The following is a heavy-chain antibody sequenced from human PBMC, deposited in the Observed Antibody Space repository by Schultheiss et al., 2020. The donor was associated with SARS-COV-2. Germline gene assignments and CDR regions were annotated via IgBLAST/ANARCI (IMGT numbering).Heavy chain of an antibody. CDR2: ISGSGGST. CDR3: AREPVDGFDI. Sequence: GGSLRLSCAASGFTFSSYAMSWVRQAPGKGLEWVSAISGSGGSTYYADSVKGRFTISRDNSKNTMYLQMNSLRSEDTAVYYCAREPVDGFDIWGQGTVVTVSS. CDR1: GFTFSSYA. V-gene: IGHV3-23*01. J-gene: IGHJ3*02.